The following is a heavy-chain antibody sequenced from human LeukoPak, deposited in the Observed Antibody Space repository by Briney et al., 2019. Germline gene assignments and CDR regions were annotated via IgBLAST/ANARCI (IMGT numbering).Heavy chain of an antibody. CDR3: ARGVAVAGTIYFDY. CDR1: GFTVSSKY. D-gene: IGHD6-19*01. CDR2: IHSGGST. J-gene: IGHJ4*02. V-gene: IGHV3-53*01. Sequence: GGSLRLSCAASGFTVSSKYMSWVRQAPGNGLEWVSVIHSGGSTYYADSVKGRFTISRDNSKNTLYIQMNSLRAEDTAVYYCARGVAVAGTIYFDYWGQGTLVTVSS.